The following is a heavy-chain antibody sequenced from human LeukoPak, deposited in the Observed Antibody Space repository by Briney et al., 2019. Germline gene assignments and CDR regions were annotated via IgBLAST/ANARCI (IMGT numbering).Heavy chain of an antibody. CDR3: AKGRAAAGTQNFDY. D-gene: IGHD6-13*01. CDR2: ISGSGGST. V-gene: IGHV3-23*01. J-gene: IGHJ4*02. CDR1: GFTLRSYA. Sequence: GGSLRLSCAASGFTLRSYAMSWVRQAPGKGLDWVSAISGSGGSTYYADSVEGRFTISCANSQNTLYLQMNSLRAEDTAEYYCAKGRAAAGTQNFDYWGQGTLVTVSS.